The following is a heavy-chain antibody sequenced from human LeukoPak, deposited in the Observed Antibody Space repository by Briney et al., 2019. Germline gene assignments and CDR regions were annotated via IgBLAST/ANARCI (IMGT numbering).Heavy chain of an antibody. CDR2: ISGSSSHT. Sequence: GGSLRLSCAASGFTFSIYAMSWVRQAPGKGLEWVSGISGSSSHTADAGSVRGRFTISRDNTRNTLYLHMNSLRAEDTALYYCAKEADYSNAAPEWGFDSWGQGTLVTVSS. V-gene: IGHV3-23*01. D-gene: IGHD3-3*01. CDR1: GFTFSIYA. CDR3: AKEADYSNAAPEWGFDS. J-gene: IGHJ4*02.